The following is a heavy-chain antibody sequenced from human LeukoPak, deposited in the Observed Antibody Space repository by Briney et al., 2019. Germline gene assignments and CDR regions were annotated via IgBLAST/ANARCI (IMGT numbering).Heavy chain of an antibody. D-gene: IGHD3-3*01. CDR2: IYPGDSDT. CDR3: ARLGTYYDFWSGYWAYNWFDP. J-gene: IGHJ5*02. Sequence: GESLKISCKGSGYSFTSYWIGWVRQMPGKGLEWMGIIYPGDSDTRYSPSFQGQVTISADKSISTAYLQWSSLKASDTAIYYCARLGTYYDFWSGYWAYNWFDPWGQGTLVTVSS. V-gene: IGHV5-51*01. CDR1: GYSFTSYW.